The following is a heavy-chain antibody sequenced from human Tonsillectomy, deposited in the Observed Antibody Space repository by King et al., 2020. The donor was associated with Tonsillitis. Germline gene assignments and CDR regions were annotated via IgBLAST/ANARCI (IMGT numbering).Heavy chain of an antibody. CDR1: GYIFANYW. Sequence: VQLVESGAEVKKPGESLKISCKGSGYIFANYWIGWVRQLPGKGLEWMGILYPDDSDARYSPSFQGQVTFSADKSINTAYLQWSSLKASDTAIYYCARHDRVGGSTDSFDNWGQGTLVTVSS. J-gene: IGHJ4*02. V-gene: IGHV5-51*01. D-gene: IGHD1-26*01. CDR3: ARHDRVGGSTDSFDN. CDR2: LYPDDSDA.